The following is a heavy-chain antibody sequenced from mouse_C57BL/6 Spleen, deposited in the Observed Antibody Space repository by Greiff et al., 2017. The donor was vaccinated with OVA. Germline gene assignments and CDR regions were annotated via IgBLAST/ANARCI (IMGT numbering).Heavy chain of an antibody. D-gene: IGHD2-4*01. CDR1: GYTFTSYW. Sequence: QVQLQQPGAELVKPGASVKMSCKASGYTFTSYWITWVKQRPGQGLEWIGDIYPGSGSTNYNEKFKSKATLTVDTSSSTAYMQLSSLTSEDSAVYYCARDYDEGGVWYFDVWGTGTTVTVSS. V-gene: IGHV1-55*01. CDR2: IYPGSGST. J-gene: IGHJ1*03. CDR3: ARDYDEGGVWYFDV.